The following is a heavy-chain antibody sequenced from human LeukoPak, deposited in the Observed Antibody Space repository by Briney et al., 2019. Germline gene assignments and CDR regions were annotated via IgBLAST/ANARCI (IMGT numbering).Heavy chain of an antibody. CDR2: IYYSGSA. V-gene: IGHV4-59*01. CDR1: GGSISSYY. CDR3: ARYLPRYGGSSYDAFDI. J-gene: IGHJ3*02. D-gene: IGHD4-23*01. Sequence: SETLSLTCTVSGGSISSYYWSWIRQPPGKGLEWIGYIYYSGSANYNPSLKSRVTISVDTSKNQFSLKLSSVTAADTAVYYCARYLPRYGGSSYDAFDIWGQGTMVTVSS.